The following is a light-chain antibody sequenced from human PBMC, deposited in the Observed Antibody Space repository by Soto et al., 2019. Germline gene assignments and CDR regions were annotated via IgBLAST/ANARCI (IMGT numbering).Light chain of an antibody. CDR3: QQRSTWPPFS. Sequence: EIVLTQSPATLSLSLGERATLSCRASQSIGSYLAWYQPKLGQPPRLLIYDASNRATGIPVRFSGSGSGTDFTLTISILEPEDFAVYYCQQRSTWPPFSFGPGTKVDI. V-gene: IGKV3-11*01. CDR1: QSIGSY. CDR2: DAS. J-gene: IGKJ3*01.